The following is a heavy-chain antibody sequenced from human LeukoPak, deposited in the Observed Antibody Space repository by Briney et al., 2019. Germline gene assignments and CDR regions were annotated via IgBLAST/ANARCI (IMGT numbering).Heavy chain of an antibody. V-gene: IGHV4-4*07. CDR2: IYTSGST. D-gene: IGHD2-15*01. Sequence: SETLSLTCTVSGGSISSYCWSWIRQPAGKGLEWIGRIYTSGSTNYNPSLKSRVTMSVDTSKNQFSLKLSSVTAADTAVYYCARDQGYCSGGSCYVWFDPWGQGTLVTVSS. CDR3: ARDQGYCSGGSCYVWFDP. CDR1: GGSISSYC. J-gene: IGHJ5*02.